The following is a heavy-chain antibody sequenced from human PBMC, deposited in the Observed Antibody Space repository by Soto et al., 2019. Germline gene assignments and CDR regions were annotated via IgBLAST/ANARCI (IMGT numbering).Heavy chain of an antibody. J-gene: IGHJ4*02. D-gene: IGHD4-17*01. CDR3: ARPTAVPNTLRSRYFFDY. CDR2: VYYSGTT. CDR1: GGSVSNKTYY. Sequence: QVQLQESGPGLLKPSETLSLTCSVSGGSVSNKTYYWSWIRQPPGKRLEWIGYVYYSGTTNYNPSLKSRVTISVDLSKNQFSLRLSSVTTADTALYYCARPTAVPNTLRSRYFFDYWGQGTLVTVSS. V-gene: IGHV4-61*01.